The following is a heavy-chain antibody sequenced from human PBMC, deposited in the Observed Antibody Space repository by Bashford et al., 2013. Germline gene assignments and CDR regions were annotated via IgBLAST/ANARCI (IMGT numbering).Heavy chain of an antibody. D-gene: IGHD1-26*01. Sequence: ASVKVSCKASGGTFSRYAISWVRQAPGQGLEWMGWIDAGNGDTKYAQKFRGRVTITRDTSASTVYMEVNSLTYEDTAVYYCGRIVSGTYSDYWGQGTPVTVSS. J-gene: IGHJ4*02. CDR3: GRIVSGTYSDY. CDR1: GGTFSRYA. CDR2: IDAGNGDT. V-gene: IGHV1-3*01.